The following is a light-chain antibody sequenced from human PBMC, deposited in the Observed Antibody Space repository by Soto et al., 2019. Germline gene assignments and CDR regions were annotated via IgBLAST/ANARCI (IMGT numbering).Light chain of an antibody. J-gene: IGKJ5*01. CDR1: QSISTW. CDR2: DAS. Sequence: DIQMTQTPSTLSASVGDRVTITCRASQSISTWLAWYQQKPGKAPKLLIYDASSLESGVPSRFSGSGSGTEFTLTISSLQPEDFATYYCLQNNSFPLTFGQGTRLEIK. CDR3: LQNNSFPLT. V-gene: IGKV1-5*01.